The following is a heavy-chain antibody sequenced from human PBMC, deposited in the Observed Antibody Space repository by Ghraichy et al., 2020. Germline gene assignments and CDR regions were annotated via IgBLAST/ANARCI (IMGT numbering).Heavy chain of an antibody. CDR3: VRDHGDDGVIPAALLMTH. J-gene: IGHJ4*02. V-gene: IGHV1-46*03. CDR2: VDPNAGGT. Sequence: GESLNISCKASGYSFTSFYIHWVRQAPGQGPQWMGIVDPNAGGTTYSQKFRGRVIMTRDTSTNTVYMELKGLTSEDTAVYYCVRDHGDDGVIPAALLMTHWGQGTLVTVSS. D-gene: IGHD2-2*01. CDR1: GYSFTSFY.